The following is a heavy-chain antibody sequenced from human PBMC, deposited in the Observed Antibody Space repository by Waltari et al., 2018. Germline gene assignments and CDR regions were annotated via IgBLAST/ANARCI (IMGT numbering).Heavy chain of an antibody. CDR1: GFMFSASA. CDR2: IGSSRSLM. Sequence: EVQLVASGGGLVKPGRSLRLYCVASGFMFSASALNLVRQAPGKGLECVSSIGSSRSLMDYADAVRGRFTVSRDNAKNTLYRQMDTLRAEDTAVDYCAREGAEQWVVEDYGMDVWGQGTTVTVSS. J-gene: IGHJ6*02. V-gene: IGHV3-21*02. D-gene: IGHD6-19*01. CDR3: AREGAEQWVVEDYGMDV.